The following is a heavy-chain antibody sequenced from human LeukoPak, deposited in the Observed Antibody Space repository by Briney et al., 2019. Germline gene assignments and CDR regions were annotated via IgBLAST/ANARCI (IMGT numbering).Heavy chain of an antibody. D-gene: IGHD6-6*01. V-gene: IGHV3-30*02. CDR3: AKEGGSIAARPRFDP. Sequence: PGGALRLSCAASGFTFSSYGMHWVRQAPAKELEWVAFIRYDGSNKYYADSVKGRFTISRDNSKNTLYLQMNSLRAEDTAVYYCAKEGGSIAARPRFDPWGQGTLVTVSS. J-gene: IGHJ5*02. CDR2: IRYDGSNK. CDR1: GFTFSSYG.